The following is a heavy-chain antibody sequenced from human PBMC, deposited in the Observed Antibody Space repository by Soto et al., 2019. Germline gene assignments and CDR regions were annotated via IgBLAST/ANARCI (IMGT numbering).Heavy chain of an antibody. CDR1: GGTFSSYA. D-gene: IGHD5-12*01. CDR2: IIPIFGTA. V-gene: IGHV1-69*13. Sequence: ASVKVSCKASGGTFSSYAISWVRQAPGQGLEWMGGIIPIFGTANYAQKFQGRVTITADESTSTAYMELSSLRSEDTAVYYCASCGYSGYDYGYYYYGMDVWGQGTTVTVSS. CDR3: ASCGYSGYDYGYYYYGMDV. J-gene: IGHJ6*02.